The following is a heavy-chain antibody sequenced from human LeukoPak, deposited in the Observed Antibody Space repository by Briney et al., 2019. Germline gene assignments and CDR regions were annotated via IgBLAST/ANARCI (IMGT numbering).Heavy chain of an antibody. D-gene: IGHD1-14*01. CDR3: AKGITPAFLYYFDY. J-gene: IGHJ4*02. V-gene: IGHV3-23*01. CDR1: GFTFNNYA. Sequence: PGGSLRLSRAASGFTFNNYAMNWVRQAPGKGLEWVSGISASGGSRYYADSVKGRFTISRDNSKNTLYLQMNSLRAEDTAIYYCAKGITPAFLYYFDYWGQGTLVTVSS. CDR2: ISASGGSR.